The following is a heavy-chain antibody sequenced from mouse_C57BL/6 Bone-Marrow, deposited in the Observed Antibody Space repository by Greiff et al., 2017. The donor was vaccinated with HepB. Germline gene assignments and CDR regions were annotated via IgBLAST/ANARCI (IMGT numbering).Heavy chain of an antibody. Sequence: QVQLKQSGAELVRPGASVKLSCKASGYTFTDYYINWVKQRPGQGLEWIARIYPGSGNTYYNEKFKGKATLTAEKSSSTAYMQLSSLTSEDSAVYFCAREDYYYGSSPYYFDYWGQGTTLTVSS. CDR2: IYPGSGNT. CDR1: GYTFTDYY. J-gene: IGHJ2*01. V-gene: IGHV1-76*01. CDR3: AREDYYYGSSPYYFDY. D-gene: IGHD1-1*01.